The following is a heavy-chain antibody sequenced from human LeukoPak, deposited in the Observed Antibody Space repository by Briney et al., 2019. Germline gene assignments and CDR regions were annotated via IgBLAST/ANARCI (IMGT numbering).Heavy chain of an antibody. Sequence: ASVNVPCKASGYTFTGYYMHWVRQAPGQGLEWMGWINPNSGGTNYAQKFQGRVTMTRDTSISTAYMELSRLRSDDTAVYYCARSPDIVALNWFDPWGQGTLVTVSS. CDR2: INPNSGGT. CDR1: GYTFTGYY. V-gene: IGHV1-2*02. D-gene: IGHD5-12*01. J-gene: IGHJ5*02. CDR3: ARSPDIVALNWFDP.